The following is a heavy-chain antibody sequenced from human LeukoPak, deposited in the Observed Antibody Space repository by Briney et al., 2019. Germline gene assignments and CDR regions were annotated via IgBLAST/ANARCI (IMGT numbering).Heavy chain of an antibody. CDR3: ALIGSDAFDI. CDR2: IYYSGST. Sequence: SETLSLTCTGSGGSISSYYWSWIRQPPGKGLEWIGYIYYSGSTNYNPSLKSRVTISVDTSKNQFSLKLCSVTAADTAVYYCALIGSDAFDIWGQGTMVTVSS. J-gene: IGHJ3*02. V-gene: IGHV4-59*01. CDR1: GGSISSYY. D-gene: IGHD2-8*01.